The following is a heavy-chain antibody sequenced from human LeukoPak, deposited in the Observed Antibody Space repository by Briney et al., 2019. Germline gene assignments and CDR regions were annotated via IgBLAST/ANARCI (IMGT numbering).Heavy chain of an antibody. D-gene: IGHD4-17*01. J-gene: IGHJ4*02. CDR2: INPNSGVT. CDR3: ARGLYGDYDPDY. CDR1: GYTFTGYY. Sequence: ASVKVSCKASGYTFTGYYMHWVRQAPGQGLEWMGWINPNSGVTNYAQKFQGWVTMTRDTSISTAYMELSRLRSDDTAVYYCARGLYGDYDPDYWGQGTLVTVSS. V-gene: IGHV1-2*04.